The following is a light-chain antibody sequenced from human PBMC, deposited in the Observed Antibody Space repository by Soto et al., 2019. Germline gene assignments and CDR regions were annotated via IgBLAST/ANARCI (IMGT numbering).Light chain of an antibody. CDR3: QQYNNWPSFT. J-gene: IGKJ3*01. CDR2: GAS. Sequence: EIVMTQSPATLSVSPGERATLSCRASQSVSSNLAWYQQKPGQAPRLLIYGASTRVTGIPARFSGSGSGTEFTLTISSLQSEDCALYYCQQYNNWPSFTFGPGTKVDIE. V-gene: IGKV3-15*01. CDR1: QSVSSN.